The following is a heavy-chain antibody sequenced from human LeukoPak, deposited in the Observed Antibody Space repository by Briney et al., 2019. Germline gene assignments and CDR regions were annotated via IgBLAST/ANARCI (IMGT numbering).Heavy chain of an antibody. CDR1: GFTFSSYS. V-gene: IGHV3-21*01. CDR3: ARGSITMVRGVTRRAFDI. J-gene: IGHJ3*02. D-gene: IGHD3-10*01. CDR2: ISSSSSYI. Sequence: PGGSLRLSCAASGFTFSSYSMNWVRQAPGKGLEWVSSISSSSSYIYYADSVKGRFTISRDNAKNSLYLQMNSLRAEDTAVYYCARGSITMVRGVTRRAFDIWGQGTMVTVSS.